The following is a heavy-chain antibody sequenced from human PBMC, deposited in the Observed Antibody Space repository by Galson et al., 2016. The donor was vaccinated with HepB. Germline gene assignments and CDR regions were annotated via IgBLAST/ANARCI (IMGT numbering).Heavy chain of an antibody. D-gene: IGHD2-2*01. Sequence: PALVKPTQTLTLTCTFSGFSLSTSGVGVGWIRQPPGKALEWLALVYWNDDKRYRPSLESRLTITKDTSRHQVVLTMPTMDPMDTATYYFALVIPVTGRWFDPWGPGTLVTVSS. J-gene: IGHJ5*02. CDR2: VYWNDDK. CDR1: GFSLSTSGVG. CDR3: ALVIPVTGRWFDP. V-gene: IGHV2-5*01.